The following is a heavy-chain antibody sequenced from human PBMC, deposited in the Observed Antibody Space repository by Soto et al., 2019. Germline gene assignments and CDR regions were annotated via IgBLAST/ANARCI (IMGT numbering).Heavy chain of an antibody. CDR1: GLCISRCA. J-gene: IGHJ3*02. D-gene: IGHD1-26*01. CDR2: ISGSGGST. Sequence: CAVGGLCISRCAMYYLHQAPGKGLEWVSAISGSGGSTYYADSVKGRFTISRDNSKNTLYLQMNSLRDEDTAVYYCVGSWEASHTYALDIWCQGTMVTVS. V-gene: IGHV3-23*01. CDR3: VGSWEASHTYALDI.